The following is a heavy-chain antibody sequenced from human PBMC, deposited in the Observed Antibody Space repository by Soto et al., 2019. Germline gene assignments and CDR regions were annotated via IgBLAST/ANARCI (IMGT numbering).Heavy chain of an antibody. D-gene: IGHD4-17*01. CDR1: GFTVSSNY. J-gene: IGHJ4*02. CDR2: IYSGGST. V-gene: IGHV3-66*01. Sequence: TGGSLRLSCAASGFTVSSNYMSWVRQAPGKGLEWVSVIYSGGSTYYADSVKGRFTISRDNSKNTLYLQMNSLRAEDTAVYYCEMDDYGDYEDYWGQGTLVTVSS. CDR3: EMDDYGDYEDY.